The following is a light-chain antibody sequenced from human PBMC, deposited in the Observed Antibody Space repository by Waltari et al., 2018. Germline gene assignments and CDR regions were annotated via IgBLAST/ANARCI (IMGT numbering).Light chain of an antibody. Sequence: SSELTQDPAVSVAMGQTVRITCHGDSLRSYYASWYQQRPGQAPILVMYDKNNRPSGVPDRFSGSNSGNTATLTISRVEAGDEADYYCQVWDANTDPGVFGTGTEVTVL. J-gene: IGLJ1*01. V-gene: IGLV3-19*01. CDR1: SLRSYY. CDR2: DKN. CDR3: QVWDANTDPGV.